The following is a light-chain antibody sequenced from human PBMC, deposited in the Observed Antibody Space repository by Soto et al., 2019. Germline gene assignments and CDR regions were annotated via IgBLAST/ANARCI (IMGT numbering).Light chain of an antibody. CDR1: QTISSW. CDR3: QHYNSYSEA. CDR2: KAS. Sequence: DIQLTQSPSTTSGSVGDRGTITCRASQTISSWLAWYQQKPGKAPKLLIYKASTLKSGVPSRFSGSGSGTEFTLTISSLQPDDFATYYCQHYNSYSEAFGQGTKVDIK. V-gene: IGKV1-5*03. J-gene: IGKJ1*01.